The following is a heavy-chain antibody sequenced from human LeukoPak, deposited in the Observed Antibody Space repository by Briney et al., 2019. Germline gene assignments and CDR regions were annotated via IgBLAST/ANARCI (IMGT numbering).Heavy chain of an antibody. D-gene: IGHD3-3*01. V-gene: IGHV3-23*01. CDR3: ARNHDFWSGHQLDY. J-gene: IGHJ4*02. Sequence: PGGSLRLSRAASGFTFSSYAMSWVRQAPGKGLEWVSAISGSGGSTYYADSVKGRFTISRDNSKNTLYLQMNSLRAEDTAVYYCARNHDFWSGHQLDYWGQGTLVTVSS. CDR1: GFTFSSYA. CDR2: ISGSGGST.